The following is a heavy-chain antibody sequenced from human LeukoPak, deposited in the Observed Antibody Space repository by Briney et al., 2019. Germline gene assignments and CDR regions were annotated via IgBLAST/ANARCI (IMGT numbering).Heavy chain of an antibody. Sequence: GGSLRLSCAASGFTFSSYRMNWVRQAPGKGLEWVSSVSSSYNYIYYADSVKGRFTISRDNAKNSLYLQMNSLRAEDTAVYYCARDEGYCSSTSCYVDYWGRGTLVTVSS. CDR1: GFTFSSYR. D-gene: IGHD2-2*01. J-gene: IGHJ4*02. CDR2: VSSSYNYI. V-gene: IGHV3-21*01. CDR3: ARDEGYCSSTSCYVDY.